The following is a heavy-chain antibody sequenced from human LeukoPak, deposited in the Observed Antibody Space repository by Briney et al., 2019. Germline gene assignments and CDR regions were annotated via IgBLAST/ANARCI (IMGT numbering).Heavy chain of an antibody. V-gene: IGHV1-8*01. CDR2: MNPNSGNT. J-gene: IGHJ6*02. D-gene: IGHD5-12*01. CDR3: ARGLFEDIVASPHYGMDV. CDR1: GYTFTSYD. Sequence: ASVKVSCKASGYTFTSYDINWVRQATGQGLGWMGWMNPNSGNTGYAQKFQGRVTMTRNTSISTAYMELSSLRSEDTAVYYCARGLFEDIVASPHYGMDVWGQGTTVTVSS.